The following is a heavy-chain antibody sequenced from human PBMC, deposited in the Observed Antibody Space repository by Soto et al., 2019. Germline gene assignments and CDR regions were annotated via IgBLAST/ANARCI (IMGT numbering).Heavy chain of an antibody. CDR1: GYTFTSYG. Sequence: QVQLVQSGAEVKKPGASVKVSCKASGYTFTSYGISWVRQAPGQGLECMEWISAYNGNTNYAQKLQGRVTMTPDTSTSTAYMGLRSLRSGDTAVYYFARDGVFGVSSCWVYYYYGMVVWGQGTTLTVSS. J-gene: IGHJ6*02. CDR3: ARDGVFGVSSCWVYYYYGMVV. V-gene: IGHV1-18*04. D-gene: IGHD6-13*01. CDR2: ISAYNGNT.